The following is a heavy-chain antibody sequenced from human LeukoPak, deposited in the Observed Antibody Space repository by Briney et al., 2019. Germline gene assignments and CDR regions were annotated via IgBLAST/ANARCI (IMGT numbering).Heavy chain of an antibody. CDR1: GYTFSGYY. Sequence: GSSVTVSYKASGYTFSGYYMFWVRQAPGQGLEWMGWINSDSGATNYAQEFQGRVTMTRDTSISTAFMELSSLRSDDTGVYYCAAATTGTTFFDYWGQGTLVTVSS. CDR3: AAATTGTTFFDY. CDR2: INSDSGAT. J-gene: IGHJ4*02. D-gene: IGHD1-1*01. V-gene: IGHV1-2*02.